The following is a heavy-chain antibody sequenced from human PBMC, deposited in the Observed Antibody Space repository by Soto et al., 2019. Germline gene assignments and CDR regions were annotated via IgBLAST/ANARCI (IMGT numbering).Heavy chain of an antibody. D-gene: IGHD3-16*02. CDR3: AKDLTFSWVTFGGVIAVGGYYFDY. CDR2: ISGSGGST. Sequence: GGSLRLSCAASGFTFSSYAMSWVRQAPGKGLEWVSAISGSGGSTYYADSVKGRFTISRDNSKNTLYLQMNSLRAEDTAVYYCAKDLTFSWVTFGGVIAVGGYYFDYWGQGTLVTVSS. CDR1: GFTFSSYA. J-gene: IGHJ4*02. V-gene: IGHV3-23*01.